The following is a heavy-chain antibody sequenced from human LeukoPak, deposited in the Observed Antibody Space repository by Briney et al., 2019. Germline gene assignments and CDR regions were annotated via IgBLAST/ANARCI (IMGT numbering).Heavy chain of an antibody. CDR2: SYYSGST. Sequence: SETLSLTCTVSGCSISSCSYYWGWIRQPPGKGLEWIGSSYYSGSTYYDPALERRVTISVDTSKNHFSLKLSSVTAADTAVYYCARGARITMVRGVIITDYFDYWGQGTLVTVSS. CDR1: GCSISSCSYY. CDR3: ARGARITMVRGVIITDYFDY. D-gene: IGHD3-10*01. V-gene: IGHV4-39*07. J-gene: IGHJ4*02.